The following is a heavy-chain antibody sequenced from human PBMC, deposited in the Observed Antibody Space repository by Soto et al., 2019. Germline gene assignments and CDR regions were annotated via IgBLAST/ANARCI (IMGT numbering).Heavy chain of an antibody. D-gene: IGHD2-15*01. CDR1: GGSISSSSYY. CDR3: ARLWYESYFDY. CDR2: IYYSGST. Sequence: PSETLSLTCTVSGGSISSSSYYWGWIRQPPGKGLEWIGSIYYSGSTYYNPSLKSRVTISVDTSKNQFSLKLSSVTAADTAVYYCARLWYESYFDYWGQGTLVTVSS. J-gene: IGHJ4*02. V-gene: IGHV4-39*01.